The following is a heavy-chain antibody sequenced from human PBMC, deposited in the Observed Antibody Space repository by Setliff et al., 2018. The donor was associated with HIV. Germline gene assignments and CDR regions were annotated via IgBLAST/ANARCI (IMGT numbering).Heavy chain of an antibody. CDR1: GFSISSPSY. V-gene: IGHV4-38-2*02. CDR2: IYYTGTT. D-gene: IGHD3-22*01. Sequence: SETLSLTCAVSGFSISSPSYWGWIRQPPGKGLEWVGCIYYTGTTYYNPSLKSRVTISLDTSKNQFSLRLSSVTAADTAMYYCARERSSGYYYEHYYYMDVWGKGTTVTVSS. CDR3: ARERSSGYYYEHYYYMDV. J-gene: IGHJ6*03.